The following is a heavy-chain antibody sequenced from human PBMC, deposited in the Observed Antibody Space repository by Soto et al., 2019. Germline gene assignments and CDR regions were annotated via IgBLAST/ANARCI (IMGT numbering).Heavy chain of an antibody. Sequence: QVQLVESGGGVVQPGRSLRLSCAASGFTFSSYGMHWVRQASGKRVEWVAVIWSDGSNKYYADFVKGRFTISRDNSKNTRYVHMSSLGAEDAAAYYCARYYYDSSGYYPLWGQGTLVTVSS. CDR2: IWSDGSNK. CDR3: ARYYYDSSGYYPL. CDR1: GFTFSSYG. V-gene: IGHV3-33*01. D-gene: IGHD3-22*01. J-gene: IGHJ4*02.